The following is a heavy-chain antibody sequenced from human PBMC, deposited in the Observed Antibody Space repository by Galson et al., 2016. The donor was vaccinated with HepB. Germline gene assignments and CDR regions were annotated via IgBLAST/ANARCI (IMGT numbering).Heavy chain of an antibody. Sequence: SLRLSCAASGFTFRNYAMFWVRQALGKGLEWVTVISTDGTNKFYADSVRGRFTVSRDNSENTLYLQMNSLRVEDTAVYYCARLIGATYDSSGIDYWGQGTLVTVSP. J-gene: IGHJ4*02. CDR2: ISTDGTNK. D-gene: IGHD3-22*01. CDR3: ARLIGATYDSSGIDY. CDR1: GFTFRNYA. V-gene: IGHV3-30*19.